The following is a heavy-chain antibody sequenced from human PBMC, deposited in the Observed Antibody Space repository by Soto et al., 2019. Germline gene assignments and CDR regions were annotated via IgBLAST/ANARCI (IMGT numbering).Heavy chain of an antibody. V-gene: IGHV3-73*02. CDR3: AKGLSGYSYPWFDP. D-gene: IGHD5-18*01. J-gene: IGHJ5*02. CDR2: VRTKTNNYAT. Sequence: EVQLVESGGGLVQPGGSLKLSCAASGFTFSGSAVHWVRQASGKGLEWVGRVRTKTNNYATEYAASVKGRFTISRDNSKNTLYLQMNSLRAEDTAVYYCAKGLSGYSYPWFDPWGQGTLVTVSS. CDR1: GFTFSGSA.